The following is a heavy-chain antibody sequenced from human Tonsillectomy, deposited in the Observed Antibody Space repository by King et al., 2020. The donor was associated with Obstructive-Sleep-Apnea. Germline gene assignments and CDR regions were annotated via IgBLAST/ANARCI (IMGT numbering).Heavy chain of an antibody. CDR1: GFSLSNARMG. D-gene: IGHD3-3*01. J-gene: IGHJ4*02. V-gene: IGHV2-26*01. CDR2: IFSNDEK. Sequence: VTLKESGPVLGKPTETLTLTCTVSGFSLSNARMGVSWIRQPPGKALEWLAHIFSNDEKSYSTSLKSRLTISKDTSKSQVVLTMTNMDPVDTATYYCARYDYDFWSGYSCSFDYWGQGTLVTVSS. CDR3: ARYDYDFWSGYSCSFDY.